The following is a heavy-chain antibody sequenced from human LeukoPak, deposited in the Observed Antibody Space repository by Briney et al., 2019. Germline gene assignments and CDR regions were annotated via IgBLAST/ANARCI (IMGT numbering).Heavy chain of an antibody. CDR3: ARDRCSGGSCLNWFDP. D-gene: IGHD2-15*01. J-gene: IGHJ5*02. CDR1: GFTFSTYN. CDR2: ISSSSSYI. Sequence: GGSLRLSCAASGFTFSTYNMNWVRQAPGKGLEWVSSISSSSSYIYYADSVKGRFTISRDNAKNSLYLQMNSLRAEDTAVYYCARDRCSGGSCLNWFDPWGQGTLVTVSS. V-gene: IGHV3-21*01.